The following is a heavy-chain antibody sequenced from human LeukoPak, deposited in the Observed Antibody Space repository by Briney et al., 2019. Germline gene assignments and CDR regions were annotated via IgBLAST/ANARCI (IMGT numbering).Heavy chain of an antibody. CDR2: ICYSGDS. CDR1: GGSISIRISSHC. V-gene: IGHV4-39*02. Sequence: PAETLSLTCTVSGGSISIRISSHCWGWVRQPPGRGLEWIGSICYSGDSHYHPCVRSRVTMSVDTSKNQLTLKLSSVTAADTAVYYCARVGAAGTSLDYWGQGTLVTASS. CDR3: ARVGAAGTSLDY. J-gene: IGHJ4*02. D-gene: IGHD6-19*01.